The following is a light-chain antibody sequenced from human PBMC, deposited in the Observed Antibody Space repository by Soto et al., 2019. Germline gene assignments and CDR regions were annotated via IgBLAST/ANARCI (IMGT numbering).Light chain of an antibody. CDR1: QSVSSN. V-gene: IGKV3-15*01. Sequence: IMRKLSPATLSVTPGERATLSCRASQSVSSNLAWYQQKPGQAPRLLIYGASTRATGIPARFSGSGSGTEFTLTISSLQYEDFAVYYCKQYNNWPRTFGQGTKVDIK. CDR3: KQYNNWPRT. J-gene: IGKJ1*01. CDR2: GAS.